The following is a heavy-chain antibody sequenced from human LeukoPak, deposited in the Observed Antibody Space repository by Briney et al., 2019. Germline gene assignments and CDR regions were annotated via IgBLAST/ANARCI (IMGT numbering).Heavy chain of an antibody. CDR2: IYYSGNT. CDR1: GGSISPYY. CDR3: ARSTGSTMFKDY. D-gene: IGHD3-10*02. V-gene: IGHV4-59*01. Sequence: KPSETLSLTCTVSGGSISPYYWSWIREPPGKGLEWLGYIYYSGNTDYNPSLKSRVAISVDTSKNQFSLKLSSVTAADTAVYYCARSTGSTMFKDYWGQGTLVTVSS. J-gene: IGHJ4*02.